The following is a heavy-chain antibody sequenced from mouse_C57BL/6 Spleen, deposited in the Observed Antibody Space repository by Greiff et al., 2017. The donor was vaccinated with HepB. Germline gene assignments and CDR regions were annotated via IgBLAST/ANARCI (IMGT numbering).Heavy chain of an antibody. Sequence: QVQLQQPGAELVRPGSSVKLSCKASGYTFTSYWMHWVKQRPIQGLEWIGNIDPSDSETHYNQKFKDKATLTVDKSSSTAYMQLSSLTSEDSAVYYCARGPAQATNAMDYWGQGTSVTVSS. CDR3: ARGPAQATNAMDY. CDR2: IDPSDSET. J-gene: IGHJ4*01. D-gene: IGHD3-2*02. CDR1: GYTFTSYW. V-gene: IGHV1-52*01.